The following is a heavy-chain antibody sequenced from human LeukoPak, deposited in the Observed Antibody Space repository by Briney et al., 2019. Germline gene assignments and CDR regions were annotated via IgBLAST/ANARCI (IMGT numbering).Heavy chain of an antibody. CDR1: GLTFSTYA. J-gene: IGHJ4*02. V-gene: IGHV3-23*01. CDR2: IRGRDGSR. D-gene: IGHD2-2*01. Sequence: GGSLRLSCAASGLTFSTYAMSWVRQAPGKGLESVSAIRGRDGSRYYAESVKGRFTIYRDNSKNSLYLQMNSLRGEDAAVYYCAKGGSPSCYSSSGYWGQGTLVTVSS. CDR3: AKGGSPSCYSSSGY.